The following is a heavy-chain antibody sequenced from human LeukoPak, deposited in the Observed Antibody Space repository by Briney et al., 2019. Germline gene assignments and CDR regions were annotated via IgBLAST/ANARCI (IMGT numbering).Heavy chain of an antibody. V-gene: IGHV3-11*01. Sequence: GGSLRLSCAASGFTFSDYYMSWIRQAPGKGLEWVSYISSSGSTIYYADSVKGRFTISRDNAKNSLYLQMNSLRAEDTAVYYCTTKYYYDSSDYYVIDYWGQGTLVIVSS. CDR1: GFTFSDYY. J-gene: IGHJ4*02. CDR2: ISSSGSTI. CDR3: TTKYYYDSSDYYVIDY. D-gene: IGHD3-22*01.